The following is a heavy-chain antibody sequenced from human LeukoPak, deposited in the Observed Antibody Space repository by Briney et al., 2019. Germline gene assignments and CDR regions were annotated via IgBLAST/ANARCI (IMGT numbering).Heavy chain of an antibody. V-gene: IGHV1-2*06. CDR3: ARDLLLWFGELSEDSY. D-gene: IGHD3-10*01. Sequence: ASVKVSCKASGYTFTGYYMHWVRQAPGQGLEWMGRINPNSGGTNYAQKFRGRVTMTRDTSISTAYMELSRLRSDDTAVYYCARDLLLWFGELSEDSYWGQGTLVTVSS. CDR1: GYTFTGYY. CDR2: INPNSGGT. J-gene: IGHJ4*02.